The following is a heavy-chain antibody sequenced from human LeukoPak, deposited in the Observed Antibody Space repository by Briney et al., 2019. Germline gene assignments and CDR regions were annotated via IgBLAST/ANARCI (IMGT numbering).Heavy chain of an antibody. V-gene: IGHV3-23*01. J-gene: IGHJ4*02. D-gene: IGHD5-18*01. CDR2: ISGSGGST. Sequence: GGSLRLSCATSGFTFSSYGMSWVRQAPGKGLEWVSGISGSGGSTYYADSVKGRFTISRDNSKNTLYLQMNSLRAEDTAVYYCAKDLSDPVMVIDSWGQGTLVTVSS. CDR1: GFTFSSYG. CDR3: AKDLSDPVMVIDS.